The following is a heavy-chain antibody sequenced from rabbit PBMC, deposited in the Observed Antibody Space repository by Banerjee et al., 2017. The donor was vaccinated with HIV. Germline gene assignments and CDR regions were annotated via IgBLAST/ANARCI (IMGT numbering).Heavy chain of an antibody. CDR3: ARSPAGYAGYGGATGFNL. Sequence: QEQLVESGGGLVQPEGSLTLTCTASGFSFSSGYDMFWVRQAPGKGLEWIACIDAGSGGDIHYASWAKGRFTISKTSSTTVTLQMTSLTAADTATYFCARSPAGYAGYGGATGFNLWGPGTLVTVS. CDR2: IDAGSGGDI. V-gene: IGHV1S45*01. D-gene: IGHD7-1*01. J-gene: IGHJ4*01. CDR1: GFSFSSGYD.